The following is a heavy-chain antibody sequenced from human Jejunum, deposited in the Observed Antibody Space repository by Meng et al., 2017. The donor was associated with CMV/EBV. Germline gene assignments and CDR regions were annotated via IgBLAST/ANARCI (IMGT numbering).Heavy chain of an antibody. CDR1: GYTFTDYS. V-gene: IGHV1-18*01. J-gene: IGHJ4*02. CDR3: ARDLDDYSNFMNY. CDR2: ISTYNGHA. D-gene: IGHD4-11*01. Sequence: HVQLVQSGAEVKKPGSSVKLSCKTSGYTFTDYSLNWVRQAPGQGLEWMGWISTYNGHANYAQKFQGRVTMTTDTSSSTTYMELRSLKSDDTAIYYCARDLDDYSNFMNYWGQGTLVTASS.